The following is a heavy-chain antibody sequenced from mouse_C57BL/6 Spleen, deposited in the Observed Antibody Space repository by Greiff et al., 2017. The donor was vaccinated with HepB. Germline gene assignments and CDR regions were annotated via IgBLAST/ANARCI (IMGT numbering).Heavy chain of an antibody. V-gene: IGHV1-82*01. CDR1: GYAFSSSW. Sequence: QVQLQQSGPELVKPGASVKISCKASGYAFSSSWMNWVQQRPGKGLEWIGRIYPGDGDTNYNGKFKGKATLTADKSSSTAYMQLSSLTAEDSAVYFCARGDGYWGQGTTLTVSS. CDR2: IYPGDGDT. D-gene: IGHD3-3*01. J-gene: IGHJ2*01. CDR3: ARGDGY.